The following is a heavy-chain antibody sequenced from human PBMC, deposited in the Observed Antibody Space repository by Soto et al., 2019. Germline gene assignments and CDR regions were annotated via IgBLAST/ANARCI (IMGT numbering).Heavy chain of an antibody. V-gene: IGHV3-23*01. D-gene: IGHD2-15*01. CDR1: GFTFSSYA. J-gene: IGHJ4*02. CDR2: ISGSGVST. Sequence: EVQLLESGGTLGQPGGSLRLSCVASGFTFSSYAMSWVRQAPGKGLEWVSGISGSGVSTYYADSVRGRFTISRDYSKNTLYLQLTSLRAEDTAVYYCATDYSATGYCSAGCCESDYWGQGTPVTVSS. CDR3: ATDYSATGYCSAGCCESDY.